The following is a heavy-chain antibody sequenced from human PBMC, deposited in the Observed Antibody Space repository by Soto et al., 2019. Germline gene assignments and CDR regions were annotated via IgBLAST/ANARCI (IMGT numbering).Heavy chain of an antibody. V-gene: IGHV3-66*01. CDR1: GFTVSSNY. CDR3: ARDPSLADRYFDY. Sequence: GGSLRLSCAASGFTVSSNYMSWVRQAPGKGLEWVSVIYSGGSTYYADSVKGRFTISRDNSKNTLYLQMNSLRAEDTAVYYCARDPSLADRYFDYWGQGTLVTVSS. J-gene: IGHJ4*02. CDR2: IYSGGST.